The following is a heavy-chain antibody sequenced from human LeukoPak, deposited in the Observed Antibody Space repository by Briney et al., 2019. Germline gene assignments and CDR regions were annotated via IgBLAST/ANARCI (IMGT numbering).Heavy chain of an antibody. Sequence: GASVKVSCKASGYTFTSYYMHWVRQAPGQGLEWMGIINPSGGSTSYAQKFQGRVTMTRDTSTSTVYMELSSLRSEDTAVYYCARDLDIVATTRNWFDPWGQGTLVTVSS. V-gene: IGHV1-46*03. CDR2: INPSGGST. J-gene: IGHJ5*02. D-gene: IGHD5-12*01. CDR1: GYTFTSYY. CDR3: ARDLDIVATTRNWFDP.